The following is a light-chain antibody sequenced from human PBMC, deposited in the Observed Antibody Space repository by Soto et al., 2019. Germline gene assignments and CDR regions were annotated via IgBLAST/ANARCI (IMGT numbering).Light chain of an antibody. CDR1: SGDIGGYNY. CDR2: EVT. CDR3: SSYTTNITPVV. Sequence: SVLTQPASVSGSPGQSITISCTGTSGDIGGYNYVSWYQQHPGKAPKLLISEVTNRPSGFSNRFSGSKSGNTASLTISGLQAEDEADYYCSSYTTNITPVVFGGGTKLTVL. J-gene: IGLJ2*01. V-gene: IGLV2-14*01.